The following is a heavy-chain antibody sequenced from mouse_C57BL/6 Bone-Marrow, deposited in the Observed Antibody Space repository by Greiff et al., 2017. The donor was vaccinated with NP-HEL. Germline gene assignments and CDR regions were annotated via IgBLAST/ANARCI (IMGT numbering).Heavy chain of an antibody. CDR3: AREGLQLLDY. J-gene: IGHJ2*01. CDR1: FSSFTDYN. Sequence: LVESGPELVKPCASLTISCHSSFSSFTDYNMNCVKQSNGKSLEWIGVINPNYGTTSYNQKFKGKATLTVDQSSSTAYMQLNSLTSEDSAVYYCAREGLQLLDYWGQGTTLTVSS. V-gene: IGHV1-39*01. CDR2: INPNYGTT. D-gene: IGHD2-1*01.